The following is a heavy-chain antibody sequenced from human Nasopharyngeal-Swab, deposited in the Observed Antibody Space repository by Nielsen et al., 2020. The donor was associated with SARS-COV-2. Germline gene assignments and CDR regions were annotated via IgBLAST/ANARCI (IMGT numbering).Heavy chain of an antibody. D-gene: IGHD3-22*01. CDR1: GFTLSSYA. V-gene: IGHV3-23*01. J-gene: IGHJ2*01. Sequence: GESLKISCAASGFTLSSYAMSWVRQAPGKGLEWVSAISGSGGSTYYADSVKGRFTISRDNSKNTLYLQMNSLRAEDTAVYYCAKDYYDSSGYYQHWYFDLWGRGTLVTVSS. CDR2: ISGSGGST. CDR3: AKDYYDSSGYYQHWYFDL.